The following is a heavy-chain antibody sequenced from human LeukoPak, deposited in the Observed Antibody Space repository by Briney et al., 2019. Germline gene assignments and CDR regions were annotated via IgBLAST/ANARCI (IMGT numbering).Heavy chain of an antibody. Sequence: AGGSLGLSCAASGFRFSSFGMSWVRQAPGKGPEWVSFISGNGGRTDYAESVKGRFTISRDNSKNTVYLQMNSLRDEDTAAYYCAKDPNGDYVGTFDMWGRGTMVTVSS. CDR1: GFRFSSFG. V-gene: IGHV3-23*01. J-gene: IGHJ3*02. CDR3: AKDPNGDYVGTFDM. CDR2: ISGNGGRT. D-gene: IGHD4-17*01.